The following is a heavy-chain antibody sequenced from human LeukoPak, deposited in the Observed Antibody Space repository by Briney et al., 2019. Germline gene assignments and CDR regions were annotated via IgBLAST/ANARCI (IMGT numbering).Heavy chain of an antibody. V-gene: IGHV1-69*04. D-gene: IGHD6-13*01. CDR2: IIPILGIA. CDR1: GGTFSSYA. J-gene: IGHJ4*02. Sequence: SVKVSCKASGGTFSSYAISWVRQAPGQGLEWMGRIIPILGIANYAQKFQGRVTITADKSTSTAYMELSSLRSEDTAVYYCARDKGSSWGGYFDYWGQGTLATASS. CDR3: ARDKGSSWGGYFDY.